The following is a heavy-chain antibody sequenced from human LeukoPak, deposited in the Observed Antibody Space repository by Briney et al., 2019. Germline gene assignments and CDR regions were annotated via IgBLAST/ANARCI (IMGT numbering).Heavy chain of an antibody. CDR2: IYYSGST. V-gene: IGHV4-59*01. CDR3: ARAIAAAGSFNWFDP. CDR1: GGSISNYF. D-gene: IGHD6-13*01. J-gene: IGHJ5*02. Sequence: SSETLSLTCTVSGGSISNYFWSWIRQPPGKGLEWIGYIYYSGSTNYNPSPKSRVTISVDTSKNQFSLKLSSVTAADTAVYYCARAIAAAGSFNWFDPWGQGTLVTVSS.